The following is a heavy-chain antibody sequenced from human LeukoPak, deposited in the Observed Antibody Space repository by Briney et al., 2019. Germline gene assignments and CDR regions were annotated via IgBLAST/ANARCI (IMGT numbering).Heavy chain of an antibody. CDR3: ASETFRTNPFDP. CDR1: GGSISSSSYY. Sequence: PSETLSLTCTVSGGSISSSSYYWGWIRQPPGKGLEWIGSIYYSGSTYYNPSLESRVTISVDTSKNQFSLKLSSVTAVDTAVYYCASETFRTNPFDPWGQGTLVTVSS. V-gene: IGHV4-39*01. CDR2: IYYSGST. D-gene: IGHD1-14*01. J-gene: IGHJ5*02.